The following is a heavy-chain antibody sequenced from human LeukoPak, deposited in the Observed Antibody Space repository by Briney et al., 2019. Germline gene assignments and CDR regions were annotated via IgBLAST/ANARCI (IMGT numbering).Heavy chain of an antibody. CDR1: GFTFSSYG. Sequence: PGGSLRLSCAASGFTFSSYGMHWVRQAPGKGLEWVAVIWYDGSNKYYADSVKGRFTISRDNSKNTLYLQMNSLRAEDTAVYYCARVRYGSGSYYKGYFDYWGQGTLVTVSS. V-gene: IGHV3-33*01. CDR3: ARVRYGSGSYYKGYFDY. D-gene: IGHD3-10*01. CDR2: IWYDGSNK. J-gene: IGHJ4*02.